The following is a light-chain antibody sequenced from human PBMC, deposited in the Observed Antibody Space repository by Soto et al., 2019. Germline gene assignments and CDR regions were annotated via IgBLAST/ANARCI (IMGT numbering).Light chain of an antibody. CDR2: GAS. CDR3: QQDGKSPLT. J-gene: IGKJ4*01. Sequence: ESVLTQSPGTLSLSPGEIATLSCRPTLRGSGSYLAWYQQKPGQAPRLLISGASRRATGIPDRFSGSGSGTDFTLTISSLEPEDFAVYYCQQDGKSPLTSGEGTKVDIK. V-gene: IGKV3-20*01. CDR1: LRGSGSY.